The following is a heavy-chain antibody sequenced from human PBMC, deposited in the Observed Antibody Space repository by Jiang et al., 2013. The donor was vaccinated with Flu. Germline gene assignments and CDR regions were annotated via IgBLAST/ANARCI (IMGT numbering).Heavy chain of an antibody. CDR1: GVSISSYY. CDR3: ARDLNYYDSSGYYYYFDY. Sequence: SGSGLVKPSETLSLTCTVSGVSISSYYWSWIRQSAGKGLEWIGRISSSGRTNYNPSLKSRVTMSIDTSKNQFSLKLSSVTAADTAVYYCARDLNYYDSSGYYYYFDYWGQGTLVTVSS. J-gene: IGHJ4*02. CDR2: ISSSGRT. V-gene: IGHV4-4*07. D-gene: IGHD3-22*01.